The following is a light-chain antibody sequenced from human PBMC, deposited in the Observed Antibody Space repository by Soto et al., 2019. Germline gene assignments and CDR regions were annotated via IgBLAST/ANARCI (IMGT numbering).Light chain of an antibody. J-gene: IGKJ1*01. CDR1: QSVSSN. Sequence: EIVMTQSPAPLSMSPGERATLSCMASQSVSSNLAWHQQKPGQAPRLLIYGASTRATGIPARFSGSGSGTEFTLTISSLQSEDFAVYHCQQYNHWPPWTFGQGTKVDIK. CDR2: GAS. CDR3: QQYNHWPPWT. V-gene: IGKV3-15*01.